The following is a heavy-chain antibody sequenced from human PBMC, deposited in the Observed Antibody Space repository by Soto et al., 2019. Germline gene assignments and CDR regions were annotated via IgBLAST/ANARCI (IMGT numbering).Heavy chain of an antibody. V-gene: IGHV4-31*03. Sequence: QVQLQESGPGLVKPSQTLSLTCTVSGGSISSGGYYWSWIRQHPGKGLEWIGYIYYSGSTYYNPSLQCRVTLSVDTSKNHSSLKLSSVSAADTAVYYCARGSDYIWGSYPPGGFDYWGQGTLVTVSS. CDR1: GGSISSGGYY. CDR3: ARGSDYIWGSYPPGGFDY. D-gene: IGHD3-16*02. CDR2: IYYSGST. J-gene: IGHJ4*02.